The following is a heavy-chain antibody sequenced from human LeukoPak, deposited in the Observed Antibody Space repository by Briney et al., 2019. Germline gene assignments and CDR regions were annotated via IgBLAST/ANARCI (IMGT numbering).Heavy chain of an antibody. V-gene: IGHV5-51*01. J-gene: IGHJ6*03. CDR3: ARQGYGYSYGYGYYYMDV. D-gene: IGHD5-18*01. Sequence: GESLKISCKGSGYSFTSYWIGWVRQMPGKGLEWMGIIYPGDSDTRYSPSFQGQVTISADKSISTAYLQWSSLKASDTAMYYCARQGYGYSYGYGYYYMDVWGKGTTVTVSS. CDR1: GYSFTSYW. CDR2: IYPGDSDT.